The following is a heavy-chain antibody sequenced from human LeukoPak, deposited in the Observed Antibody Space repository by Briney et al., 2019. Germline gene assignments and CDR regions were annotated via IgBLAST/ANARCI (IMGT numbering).Heavy chain of an antibody. CDR3: ASSTTGTTRYNWSDP. V-gene: IGHV1-69*01. D-gene: IGHD1-1*01. CDR2: IIPIFGTA. CDR1: GGTFSSYA. J-gene: IGHJ5*02. Sequence: GSSVKVSCKASGGTFSSYAISWVRQAPGQGLEWMGGIIPIFGTANYAQKFQGRVTITADESTSTAYMELSSLRSEDTAVYYCASSTTGTTRYNWSDPWGQGTLVTVSS.